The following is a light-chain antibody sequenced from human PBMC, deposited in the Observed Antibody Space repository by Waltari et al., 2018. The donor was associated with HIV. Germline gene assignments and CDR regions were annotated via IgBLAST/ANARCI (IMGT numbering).Light chain of an antibody. J-gene: IGLJ1*01. CDR1: RSDIGDYNY. CDR3: CSYTSGSTHV. CDR2: DVK. Sequence: QSALTQPASLSGSPGQSITISCSGFRSDIGDYNYVSWYQQYQGKVPKLIIYDVKYPPSGVSNRFSGSKSDSAAFLNFSGLQTEDEAVYHCCSYTSGSTHVFGTGTEVTVL. V-gene: IGLV2-14*03.